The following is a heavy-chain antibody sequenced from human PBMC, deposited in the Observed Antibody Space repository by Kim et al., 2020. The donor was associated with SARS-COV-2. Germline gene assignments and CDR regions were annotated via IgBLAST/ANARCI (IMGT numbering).Heavy chain of an antibody. CDR2: ISWNSGSI. CDR3: AKDHSSVWYGGAFDI. V-gene: IGHV3-9*01. J-gene: IGHJ3*02. D-gene: IGHD6-19*01. CDR1: GFTFDDYA. Sequence: GGSLRLSCAASGFTFDDYAMHWVRQAPGKGLEWVSGISWNSGSIGYADSVKGRFTISRDNAKNSLYLQMNSLRAEDTALYYCAKDHSSVWYGGAFDIWG.